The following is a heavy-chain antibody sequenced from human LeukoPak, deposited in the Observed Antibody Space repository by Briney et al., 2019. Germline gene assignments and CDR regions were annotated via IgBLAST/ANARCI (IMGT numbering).Heavy chain of an antibody. CDR2: INSDGTTT. Sequence: GGSLRLSCAASGFTFSNYWMHWVRQAPGKGLVWVSRINSDGTTTSYTDSVKGRFTISRDNAKNTVYLQMNSLRAEDTAVYYCARGLAVAGTGDAFDIWGQGTMVTVSS. CDR1: GFTFSNYW. V-gene: IGHV3-74*01. D-gene: IGHD6-19*01. CDR3: ARGLAVAGTGDAFDI. J-gene: IGHJ3*02.